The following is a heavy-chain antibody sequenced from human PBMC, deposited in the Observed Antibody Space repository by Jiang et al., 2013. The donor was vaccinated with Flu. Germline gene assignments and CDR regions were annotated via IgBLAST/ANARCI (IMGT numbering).Heavy chain of an antibody. CDR2: INPSGGST. D-gene: IGHD1-26*01. CDR3: ARDVGAHYYMDV. V-gene: IGHV1-46*01. Sequence: SGYTFTSYYMHWVRQAPGQGLEWMGIINPSGGSTSYAQKFQGRVTMTRDTSTSTVYMELSSLRSEDTAVYYCARDVGAHYYMDVWGKGTTVTVSS. J-gene: IGHJ6*03. CDR1: GYTFTSYY.